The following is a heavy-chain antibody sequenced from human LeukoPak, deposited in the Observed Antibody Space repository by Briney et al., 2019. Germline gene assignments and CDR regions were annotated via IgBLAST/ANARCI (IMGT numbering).Heavy chain of an antibody. V-gene: IGHV3-7*03. CDR2: IKQDGSEK. J-gene: IGHJ4*02. D-gene: IGHD6-19*01. Sequence: GGSLRLSCAASGFTFSSYWMSWVRQAPGKGLEWVANIKQDGSEKYYVDSVKGRFAISRDNAKNSLYLQMNSLRAEDTAVYYCARDQGLSVADLFDYWGQGTLVTVSS. CDR1: GFTFSSYW. CDR3: ARDQGLSVADLFDY.